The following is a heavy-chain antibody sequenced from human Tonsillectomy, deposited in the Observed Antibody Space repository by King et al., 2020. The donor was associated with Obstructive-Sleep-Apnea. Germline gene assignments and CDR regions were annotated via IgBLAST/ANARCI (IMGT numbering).Heavy chain of an antibody. Sequence: VQLVESGGGLVQPGGSLRPSCAASGVTFSSYAMSWVRQAPGKGLEWVSAISGSGGSKYYADSVKGRFTISRDNSKNTLYLQMNSLRAEDTAVYYCAKAPYYDFWSGYYIDYWGQGTLVTVSS. CDR2: ISGSGGSK. D-gene: IGHD3-3*01. V-gene: IGHV3-23*04. CDR3: AKAPYYDFWSGYYIDY. J-gene: IGHJ4*02. CDR1: GVTFSSYA.